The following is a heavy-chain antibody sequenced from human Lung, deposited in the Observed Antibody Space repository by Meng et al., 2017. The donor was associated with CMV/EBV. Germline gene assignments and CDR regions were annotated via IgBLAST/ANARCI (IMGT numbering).Heavy chain of an antibody. J-gene: IGHJ6*02. D-gene: IGHD2-2*01. CDR2: IIPILGRA. CDR3: AGCRVLSSSPSRPPTYGMDV. Sequence: SVKVSXKASGGTSSSYVISWVRQAPGQGLEWMGGIIPILGRANYGQKFQARVTITADKSTSTAHMELSSLRPEDTAVYYCAGCRVLSSSPSRPPTYGMDVWGQGTTVTVSS. V-gene: IGHV1-69*10. CDR1: GGTSSSYV.